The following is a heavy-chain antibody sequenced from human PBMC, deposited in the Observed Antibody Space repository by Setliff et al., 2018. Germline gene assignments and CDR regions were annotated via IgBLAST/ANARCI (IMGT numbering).Heavy chain of an antibody. J-gene: IGHJ6*02. CDR2: LYPNGNT. D-gene: IGHD3-3*01. CDR1: GGSTNNYH. Sequence: PSETLSLTCTVSGGSTNNYHWTWIRQPAGKGLEWIGRLYPNGNTNYNPSLKRRVNMSADSSKNNLSLRLKYVTAADTAVYYCARLSWNGLRHYGLDVWGQGTTVTVSS. V-gene: IGHV4-4*07. CDR3: ARLSWNGLRHYGLDV.